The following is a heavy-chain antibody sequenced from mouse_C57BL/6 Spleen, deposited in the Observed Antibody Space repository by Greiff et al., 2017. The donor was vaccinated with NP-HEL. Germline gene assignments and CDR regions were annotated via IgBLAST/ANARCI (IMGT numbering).Heavy chain of an antibody. CDR3: AKGNIYYYAMDY. Sequence: EVQLQQSGPEPVKPGASVKISCKASGYTFTDYYMNWVKQSHGKSLEWIGDINPNNGGTSYNQKFKGKATLTVDKSSSTAYMELRSLTSEDSAVYYCAKGNIYYYAMDYWGQGTSVTVSS. CDR2: INPNNGGT. CDR1: GYTFTDYY. V-gene: IGHV1-26*01. J-gene: IGHJ4*01.